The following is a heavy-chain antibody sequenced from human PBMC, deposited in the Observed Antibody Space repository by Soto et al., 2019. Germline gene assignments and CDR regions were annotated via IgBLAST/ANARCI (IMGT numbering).Heavy chain of an antibody. CDR3: ASRSGGYTSSKFDY. CDR1: GGSISSGDYY. Sequence: QVQLQESGPGLVKPSQTLSLTCTVSGGSISSGDYYWSWIHQPPGKGLEWIGYIYYSGDTYYNPSLKSRLTISLDTSKNQFSLRLSSVTAADTAVYYCASRSGGYTSSKFDYWGQGTLVTVSS. D-gene: IGHD5-18*01. J-gene: IGHJ4*02. V-gene: IGHV4-30-4*01. CDR2: IYYSGDT.